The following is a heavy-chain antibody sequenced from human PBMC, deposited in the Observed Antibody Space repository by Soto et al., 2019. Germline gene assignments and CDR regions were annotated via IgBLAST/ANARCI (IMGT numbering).Heavy chain of an antibody. V-gene: IGHV4-31*03. J-gene: IGHJ4*02. CDR1: GGSISSGGYY. CDR3: ARAELQYRACDY. D-gene: IGHD4-4*01. Sequence: NPSETLSLTCTVSGGSISSGGYYWSWIRQHPGKGLEWIGYIYYSGSTYYNPSLKSRVTISVDTSKNQFSLKLSSVTAADTAVYYCARAELQYRACDYWGQGTLVTVSS. CDR2: IYYSGST.